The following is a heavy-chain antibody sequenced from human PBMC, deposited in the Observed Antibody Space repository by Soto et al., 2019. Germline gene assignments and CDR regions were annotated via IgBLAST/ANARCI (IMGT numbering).Heavy chain of an antibody. CDR3: ARWPLPGYYYMDV. CDR1: GGSISSYY. Sequence: SETLCLTCTVSGGSISSYYWSWIRQPPGKGLEWIGYIYYSGSTNYNPSLKSRVTISVDTSKNQFSLKLSSVTAADTAVYYCARWPLPGYYYMDVWGKGTTVTVSS. CDR2: IYYSGST. V-gene: IGHV4-59*08. J-gene: IGHJ6*03.